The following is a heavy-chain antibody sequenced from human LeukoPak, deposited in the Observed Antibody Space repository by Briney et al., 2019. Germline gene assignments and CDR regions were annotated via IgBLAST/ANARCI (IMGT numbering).Heavy chain of an antibody. J-gene: IGHJ6*03. V-gene: IGHV1-46*01. D-gene: IGHD3-16*01. CDR2: INPSGGST. CDR1: GYTFTSYY. CDR3: ARGGGRKAPYYYYKDV. Sequence: ASVKVSCKASGYTFTSYYMHWVRQAPGQGLEWMGIINPSGGSTSYAQKFQGRVTMTRDMSTSTVYMELSSLRSEDTAVYYCARGGGRKAPYYYYKDVLGKGTTVTVSS.